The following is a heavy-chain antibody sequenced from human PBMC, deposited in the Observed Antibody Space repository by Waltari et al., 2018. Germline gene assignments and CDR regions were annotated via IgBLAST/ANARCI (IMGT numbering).Heavy chain of an antibody. CDR2: ISAYNGNT. D-gene: IGHD2-2*01. CDR3: ARAPFLSCSSTSCYRGPREYFQH. V-gene: IGHV1-18*01. CDR1: GYPFTSYG. Sequence: QVQLVQSGAEVKKPGASVKVSCKASGYPFTSYGISWLRQAPGQRPEWMGWISAYNGNTNYAQKHQGRVTMTTDTSTSTADMELRSLRSDDTAVYYCARAPFLSCSSTSCYRGPREYFQHWGQGTLVTVSS. J-gene: IGHJ1*01.